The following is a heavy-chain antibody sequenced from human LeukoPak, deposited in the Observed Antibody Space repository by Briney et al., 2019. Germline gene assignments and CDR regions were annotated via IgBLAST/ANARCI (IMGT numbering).Heavy chain of an antibody. CDR3: SRDSLHWGASDF. J-gene: IGHJ4*02. D-gene: IGHD3-16*01. Sequence: ASVKVSCKASGYTFSDYYMHWVRQAPGQGLEWMGLINCKDGGTEYAQKFQGRVTMTRDTSISTAYMDLSRLTSDDTAAYYCSRDSLHWGASDFWGQGSLVTVSS. CDR2: INCKDGGT. V-gene: IGHV1-2*02. CDR1: GYTFSDYY.